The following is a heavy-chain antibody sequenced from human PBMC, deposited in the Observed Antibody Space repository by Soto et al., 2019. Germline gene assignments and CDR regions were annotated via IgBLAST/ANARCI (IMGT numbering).Heavy chain of an antibody. CDR1: GYTFTSYG. D-gene: IGHD3-16*01. CDR2: ISAYHGNT. CDR3: ARGGASYYYGMDV. Sequence: QVQLVQSGAEVKKPGASVKVSCKASGYTFTSYGISWVRQAPGQGREWMGWISAYHGNTNYAQKLQGRATMTPATATSPAYMELRSLTAADTAGYYCARGGASYYYGMDVWGQGTAVTVSS. V-gene: IGHV1-18*01. J-gene: IGHJ6*02.